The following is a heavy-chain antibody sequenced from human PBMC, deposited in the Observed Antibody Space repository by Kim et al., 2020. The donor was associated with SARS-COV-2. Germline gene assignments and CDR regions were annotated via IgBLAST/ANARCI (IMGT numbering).Heavy chain of an antibody. J-gene: IGHJ5*02. V-gene: IGHV1-69*01. D-gene: IGHD2-2*02. Sequence: KFQGRVTMTADESTSTAYMELSSLRSEDTAVYYCARGAVVVPSTISGWFDPWGQGTLVTVSS. CDR3: ARGAVVVPSTISGWFDP.